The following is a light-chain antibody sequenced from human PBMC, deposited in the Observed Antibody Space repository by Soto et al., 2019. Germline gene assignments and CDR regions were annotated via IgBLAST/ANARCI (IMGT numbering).Light chain of an antibody. J-gene: IGKJ1*01. V-gene: IGKV1-5*01. CDR3: QQYNSYSPT. Sequence: DIQMTQSPSTLSASVGDRVTITCRASQSIGSSLAWYQQKPGKAPNLLIYDASSLESGVPSRFSGSGSGTEFTLTISSLQPDDFATYYCQQYNSYSPTFGQGTKVDI. CDR2: DAS. CDR1: QSIGSS.